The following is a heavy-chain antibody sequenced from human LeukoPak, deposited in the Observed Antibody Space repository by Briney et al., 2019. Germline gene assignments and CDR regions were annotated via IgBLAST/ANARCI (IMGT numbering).Heavy chain of an antibody. Sequence: SVKVSCKASGGTFSSYAISWVRQAPGQGLEWMGRIIPILGIANYAQKFQGRVTITADKSTSTAYMELSSLRSEDTAVYYCAREPGILFTGYYSTNYYYYYGMDVWGQGTTVTVSS. J-gene: IGHJ6*02. CDR3: AREPGILFTGYYSTNYYYYYGMDV. V-gene: IGHV1-69*04. CDR1: GGTFSSYA. CDR2: IIPILGIA. D-gene: IGHD3-22*01.